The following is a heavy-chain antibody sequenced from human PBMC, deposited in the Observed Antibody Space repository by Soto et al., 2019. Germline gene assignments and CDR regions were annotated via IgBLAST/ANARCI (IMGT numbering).Heavy chain of an antibody. D-gene: IGHD3-9*01. Sequence: QITLKESGPTLVKPTQTLTLTCTFSGFSLSTGGMGVGWIRQAPGKSLEWLALIYWDDDKRYSPSLKSRITITKDTSKDQVALIMTNMDPVDTATYCCAHRRTTTDILTMYPYWFDPWGPGIVVTVSP. CDR3: AHRRTTTDILTMYPYWFDP. CDR1: GFSLSTGGMG. J-gene: IGHJ5*02. CDR2: IYWDDDK. V-gene: IGHV2-5*02.